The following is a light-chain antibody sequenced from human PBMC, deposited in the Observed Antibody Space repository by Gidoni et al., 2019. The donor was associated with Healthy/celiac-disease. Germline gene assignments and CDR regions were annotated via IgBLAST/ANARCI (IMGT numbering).Light chain of an antibody. J-gene: IGKJ2*04. CDR1: QDISNY. CDR2: DAS. CDR3: QQYDNLSCS. V-gene: IGKV1-33*01. Sequence: DIQMTQSPSSLSASVGDRVTITCQASQDISNYLNWYQRKPGKAPKLLIYDASNLETGVPSRFSGSGSGTDFTFTISSLQPEDIATYYCQQYDNLSCSFGQGTKLEIK.